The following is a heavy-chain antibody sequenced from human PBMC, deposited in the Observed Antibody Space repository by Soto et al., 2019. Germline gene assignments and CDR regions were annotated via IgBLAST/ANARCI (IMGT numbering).Heavy chain of an antibody. J-gene: IGHJ5*02. CDR2: IIPIFGTA. CDR3: AREGAGYSLNWFDP. V-gene: IGHV1-69*13. Sequence: SVKVSCKASGGTFSSYAISWVRQAPGQGLEWMGGIIPIFGTANYAQKFQGRVTITADEATSTAYMELSSLRSEDTAVYYCAREGAGYSLNWFDPWGQGTLVTV. CDR1: GGTFSSYA. D-gene: IGHD6-13*01.